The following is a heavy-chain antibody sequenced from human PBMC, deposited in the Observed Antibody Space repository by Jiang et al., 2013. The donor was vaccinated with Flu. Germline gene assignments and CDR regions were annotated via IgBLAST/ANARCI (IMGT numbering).Heavy chain of an antibody. CDR3: ASSRYTGGGRSYYYYGMDV. CDR2: INAGNGNT. D-gene: IGHD1-14*01. V-gene: IGHV1-3*01. Sequence: EVKKPGASVKVSCKASGYTFTSYAMHWVRQAPGQRLEWMGWINAGNGNTKYSQKFQGRVTITRDTSASTAYMELSSLRSEDTAVYYCASSRYTGGGRSYYYYGMDVWGQGTTVTVSS. CDR1: GYTFTSYA. J-gene: IGHJ6*02.